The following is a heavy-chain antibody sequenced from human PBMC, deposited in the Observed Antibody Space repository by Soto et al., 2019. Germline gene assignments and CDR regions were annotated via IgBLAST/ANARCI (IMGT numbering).Heavy chain of an antibody. Sequence: LSETLSLTCSVSGSYITSGDYHWTWIRQAPGKGLEWIGYISHSETTYYSPALKNRIIISSDFSMNQFSLRLNSVTAADTAVYFCAGFGVGDRDDKWGQGTLVTVSS. CDR2: ISHSETT. J-gene: IGHJ4*02. D-gene: IGHD2-8*01. V-gene: IGHV4-30-4*01. CDR3: AGFGVGDRDDK. CDR1: GSYITSGDYH.